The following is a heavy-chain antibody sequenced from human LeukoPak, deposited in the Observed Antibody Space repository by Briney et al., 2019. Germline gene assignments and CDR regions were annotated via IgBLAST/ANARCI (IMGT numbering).Heavy chain of an antibody. CDR3: AELGITMIGGV. CDR2: ISSSGSTI. J-gene: IGHJ6*04. V-gene: IGHV3-11*04. CDR1: GFTFSDHY. D-gene: IGHD3-10*02. Sequence: PGGFLRLSCAASGFTFSDHYMDWVRQAPGKGLEWVSYISSSGSTIYYADSVKGRFTISRDNAKNSLYLQMNSLRAGDTAVYYCAELGITMIGGVWGKGTTVTISS.